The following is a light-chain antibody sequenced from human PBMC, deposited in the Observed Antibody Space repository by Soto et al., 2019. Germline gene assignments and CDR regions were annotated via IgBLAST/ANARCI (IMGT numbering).Light chain of an antibody. J-gene: IGKJ3*01. CDR1: QDIRIY. V-gene: IGKV1-33*01. CDR2: DAS. Sequence: IQMTQSPSSLSASVGDSVTITCQASQDIRIYLNWYQQKPGRAPKLLISDASILAGVPSRFSGSGSGAHFTLTINNLQPEDIATYYCHQYDYRPFTFGPGTKVAIK. CDR3: HQYDYRPFT.